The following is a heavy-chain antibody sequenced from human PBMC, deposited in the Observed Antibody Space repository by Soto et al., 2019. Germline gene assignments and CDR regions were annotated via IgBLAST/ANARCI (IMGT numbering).Heavy chain of an antibody. D-gene: IGHD3-22*01. Sequence: GGSLRLSCAASGFTFSSYAMSWVRQAPGKGLEWVSAISGSGGSTYYADSVEGRFTIYIDNSKNTVYRQMNSLGAEDQAVYYCAKYLAVSNGSFDIWGQGTMVTVSS. J-gene: IGHJ3*02. CDR2: ISGSGGST. V-gene: IGHV3-23*01. CDR1: GFTFSSYA. CDR3: AKYLAVSNGSFDI.